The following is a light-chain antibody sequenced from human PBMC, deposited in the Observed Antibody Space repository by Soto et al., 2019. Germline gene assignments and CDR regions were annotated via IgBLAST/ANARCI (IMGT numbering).Light chain of an antibody. CDR1: QSVGSY. V-gene: IGKV3-20*01. Sequence: EIVLTQSPGTLSLSPGERATLSCRASQSVGSYLAWYQQRPGQAPRLLIYGASSRATGIPDRFSGSGFGTDFPLTGSRLEPEDFAVYYCQQYGNSRTFGQGTKVEIK. CDR3: QQYGNSRT. CDR2: GAS. J-gene: IGKJ1*01.